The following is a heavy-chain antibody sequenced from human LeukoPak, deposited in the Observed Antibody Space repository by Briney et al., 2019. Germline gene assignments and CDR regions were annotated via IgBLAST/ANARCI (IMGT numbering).Heavy chain of an antibody. V-gene: IGHV3-23*01. CDR2: ISSSGSNT. Sequence: GESLRLSCTASEFTYGMNWVRQAPGKGLECVSSISSSGSNTYYADSVKGRFTISRDNSKNTLYLQMNSLRAEDTAVYYCAKEKVGAPYAFDIWGQGTMVTVSS. J-gene: IGHJ3*02. D-gene: IGHD1-26*01. CDR1: EFTYG. CDR3: AKEKVGAPYAFDI.